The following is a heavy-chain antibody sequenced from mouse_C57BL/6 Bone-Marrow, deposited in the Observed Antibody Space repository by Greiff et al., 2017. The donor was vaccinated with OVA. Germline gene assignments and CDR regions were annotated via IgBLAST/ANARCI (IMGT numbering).Heavy chain of an antibody. V-gene: IGHV1-50*01. Sequence: QVQLQQPGAELVKPGASVKLSCKASGYTFTSYWLQWVKQRPGQGLEWIGEIDPSDSYTNYNQKFKGKATFTVDTSSSTAYMQLSSLTSEDSAVDYCASWDGETGYCDVWGTGTTVTVSS. J-gene: IGHJ1*03. CDR1: GYTFTSYW. CDR2: IDPSDSYT. D-gene: IGHD4-1*01. CDR3: ASWDGETGYCDV.